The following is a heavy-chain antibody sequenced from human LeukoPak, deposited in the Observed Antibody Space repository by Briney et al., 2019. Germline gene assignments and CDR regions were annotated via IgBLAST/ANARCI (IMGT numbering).Heavy chain of an antibody. J-gene: IGHJ4*02. CDR1: GGTFSSYA. Sequence: SVKVSCKASGGTFSSYAISWERQAPGQGLEWMGGIIPIFGTANYAQKFQGRVTITTDESTSTAYMELSSLRSEDTAVYYCARDLGYYDSSGYYYEGSDYWGQGTLVTVSS. V-gene: IGHV1-69*05. CDR2: IIPIFGTA. D-gene: IGHD3-22*01. CDR3: ARDLGYYDSSGYYYEGSDY.